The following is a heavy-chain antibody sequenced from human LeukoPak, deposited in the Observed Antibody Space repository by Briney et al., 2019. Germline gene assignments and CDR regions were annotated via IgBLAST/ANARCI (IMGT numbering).Heavy chain of an antibody. CDR2: IYYSGST. J-gene: IGHJ4*02. CDR3: ARDSRDSSGWYEMGYYFDY. CDR1: GGSISSYY. D-gene: IGHD6-19*01. Sequence: SETLSLTCTVSGGSISSYYWSWIRQPPGKGLEWIGYIYYSGSTNYNPSLKSRVTISVGTSKNQFSLKLSSVTAADTAVYYCARDSRDSSGWYEMGYYFDYWGQGTLVTVSS. V-gene: IGHV4-59*01.